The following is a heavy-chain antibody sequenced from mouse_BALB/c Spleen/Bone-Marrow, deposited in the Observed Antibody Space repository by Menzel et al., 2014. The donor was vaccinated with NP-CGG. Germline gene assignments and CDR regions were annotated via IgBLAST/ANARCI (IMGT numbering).Heavy chain of an antibody. Sequence: EVQLQESGPELVKPGASVKISCKTSGYTFTEYTMHWVKRSHGKSLEWIGGINPNNGGTSYNQKFKGKATLTVDKSSSTAYMELRSLTSEDSAVYYCARSYGYERSWFAYWGQGTLVTVSA. J-gene: IGHJ3*01. V-gene: IGHV1-18*01. CDR1: GYTFTEYT. CDR2: INPNNGGT. CDR3: ARSYGYERSWFAY. D-gene: IGHD2-2*01.